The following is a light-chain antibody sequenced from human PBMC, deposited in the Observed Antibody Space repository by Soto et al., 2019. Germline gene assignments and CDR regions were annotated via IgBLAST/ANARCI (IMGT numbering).Light chain of an antibody. V-gene: IGKV1-5*03. CDR3: HQYNTYSGT. Sequence: DIQMTQPPSTLSASVGDRVTITCRASQSISSWLAWYQQKPGKAPKLLIYKASSLESGVPSRFSGSGSGTEFTLTISSLQPDDFATYYCHQYNTYSGTFGQGTKVDIK. CDR1: QSISSW. J-gene: IGKJ1*01. CDR2: KAS.